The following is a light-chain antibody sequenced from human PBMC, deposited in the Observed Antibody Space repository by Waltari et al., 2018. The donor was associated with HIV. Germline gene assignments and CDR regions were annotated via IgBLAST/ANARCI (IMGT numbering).Light chain of an antibody. CDR1: RSVSSH. Sequence: EIVLTQSPATLSLSPGERVTLSCRARRSVSSHLAWYQQKRGQAPRLLSSDASKRATGIPARFSGSGSGTDFTLTIAGLEPEDFAVYYCQQYSNWPLITFGPGTKVDVK. CDR2: DAS. V-gene: IGKV3-11*01. CDR3: QQYSNWPLIT. J-gene: IGKJ3*01.